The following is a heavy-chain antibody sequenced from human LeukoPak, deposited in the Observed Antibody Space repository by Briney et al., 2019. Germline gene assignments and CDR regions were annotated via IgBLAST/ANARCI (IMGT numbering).Heavy chain of an antibody. D-gene: IGHD6-13*01. V-gene: IGHV5-10-1*01. CDR3: ARHEQQLVLIDY. J-gene: IGHJ4*02. Sequence: GESLQISCKGSGYSFTSYWISWVRQMPGKGLEWMGRIDPSDSYTNYSPSFQGHVTISADKSISTAYLQWSSLKASDTAMYYCARHEQQLVLIDYWGQGTLVTVSS. CDR2: IDPSDSYT. CDR1: GYSFTSYW.